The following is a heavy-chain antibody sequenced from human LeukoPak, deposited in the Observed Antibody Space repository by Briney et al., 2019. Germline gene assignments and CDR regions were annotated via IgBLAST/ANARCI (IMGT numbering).Heavy chain of an antibody. D-gene: IGHD6-13*01. CDR1: GGSFSGYY. V-gene: IGHV4-34*01. CDR2: INHSGST. J-gene: IGHJ5*02. Sequence: SETLSLTCAVYGGSFSGYYWSWIRQPPGKGPEWIGEINHSGSTNYNPSLKSRVTISVDTSKNQFSLKLSSVTAADTAVYYCARRPQQLVSWFDPWGQGTLVTVSS. CDR3: ARRPQQLVSWFDP.